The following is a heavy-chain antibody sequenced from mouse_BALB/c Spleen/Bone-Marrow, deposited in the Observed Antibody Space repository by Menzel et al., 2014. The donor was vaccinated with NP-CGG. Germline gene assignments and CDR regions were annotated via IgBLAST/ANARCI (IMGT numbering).Heavy chain of an antibody. CDR1: GYTFTEYI. Sequence: VQLKHSGAELVKPGASVKVACKASGYTFTEYIIHWIKQRSGQGLEWIGWFFPGSGFIKYNEKFKDKASLTADKSSSTVYMELSRLTSEDSAVYFCARHEDLDIRRRLGAMDYWGQGTSVTVSS. CDR3: ARHEDLDIRRRLGAMDY. J-gene: IGHJ4*01. CDR2: FFPGSGFI. D-gene: IGHD2-12*01. V-gene: IGHV1-62-2*01.